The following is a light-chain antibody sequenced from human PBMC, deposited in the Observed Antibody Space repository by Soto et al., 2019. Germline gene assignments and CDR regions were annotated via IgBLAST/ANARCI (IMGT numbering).Light chain of an antibody. CDR3: QQFGGSPLHT. J-gene: IGKJ2*01. CDR2: GAH. V-gene: IGKV3-20*01. Sequence: EIVLTQSPGTLYVSPGEKAALSCRASQSVTRNYLAWYQQKPGQAPRLLIYGAHNRATGIPDRFSGSGSGTHFTLSISSLEPDECAVYYCQQFGGSPLHTFGQGTKLEIK. CDR1: QSVTRNY.